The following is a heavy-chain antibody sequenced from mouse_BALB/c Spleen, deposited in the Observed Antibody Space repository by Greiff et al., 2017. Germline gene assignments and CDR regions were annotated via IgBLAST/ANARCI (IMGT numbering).Heavy chain of an antibody. V-gene: IGHV2-5-1*01. CDR3: TKNYPSTMIFDY. Sequence: VQLQQSGPSLVQPSQSLSITCTVSGFSLTSYGVHWVRQSPGKGLEWLGVIWRGGSTDYNAAFMSRLSITKDNSKSQVFFKMNSLQADDTAIYYCTKNYPSTMIFDYWGQGTTLTVSS. D-gene: IGHD2-4*01. CDR2: IWRGGST. J-gene: IGHJ2*01. CDR1: GFSLTSYG.